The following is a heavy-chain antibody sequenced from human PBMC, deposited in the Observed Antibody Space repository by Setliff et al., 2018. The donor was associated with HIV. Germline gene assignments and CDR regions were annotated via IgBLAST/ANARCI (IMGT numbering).Heavy chain of an antibody. Sequence: GGSLRLSCAASGFSINNYWMTWVRLAPGKGLEWVANIKPDGSQKNYVDSVRGQFTISRENAKDSLYLQMNSLRVEDTAVYYCARGYTGDFHWGQGTLVTVSS. CDR1: GFSINNYW. D-gene: IGHD7-27*01. CDR2: IKPDGSQK. J-gene: IGHJ1*01. V-gene: IGHV3-7*01. CDR3: ARGYTGDFH.